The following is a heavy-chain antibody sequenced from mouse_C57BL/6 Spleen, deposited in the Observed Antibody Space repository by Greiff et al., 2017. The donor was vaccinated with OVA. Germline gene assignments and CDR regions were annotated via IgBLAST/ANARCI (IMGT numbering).Heavy chain of an antibody. CDR1: GYTFTDYE. J-gene: IGHJ2*01. D-gene: IGHD1-1*01. V-gene: IGHV1-15*01. CDR3: TRSPDYDGRDYFDY. CDR2: IDPETGGT. Sequence: QVQLQQSGAELVRPGASVTLSCKASGYTFTDYEMHWVKQTPVHGLEWIGAIDPETGGTAYNQKFKGKAILTADKSSSTAYMELRSLTSEDSAVYYCTRSPDYDGRDYFDYWGQGTTLTVSS.